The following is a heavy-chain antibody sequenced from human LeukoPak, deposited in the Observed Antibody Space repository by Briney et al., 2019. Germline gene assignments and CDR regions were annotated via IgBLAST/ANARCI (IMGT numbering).Heavy chain of an antibody. CDR1: GGSFSGYY. CDR3: ARGRASLLSSKRLAAAGTLRNLYYFDY. Sequence: PSETLSLTCAVYGGSFSGYYWSWIRQPPGKGLEWIGEINHSGSTNYNPSLKSRVTISVDTSKNQFSLKLSSVTAADTAVYYCARGRASLLSSKRLAAAGTLRNLYYFDYWGQGTLVTVSS. D-gene: IGHD6-13*01. CDR2: INHSGST. V-gene: IGHV4-34*01. J-gene: IGHJ4*02.